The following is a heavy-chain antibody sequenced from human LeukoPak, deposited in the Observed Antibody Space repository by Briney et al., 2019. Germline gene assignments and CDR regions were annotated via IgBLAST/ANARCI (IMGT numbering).Heavy chain of an antibody. J-gene: IGHJ3*02. Sequence: GGSLRLSCAASGFTVSSNYMSWVRQAPGKGLEWVSVIYSGGSTYYADSVKGRFTISRDNTKNTLYLQMNSLRVEDTAVYYCARDSSGWNGTFDIWGQGTMVTVSS. V-gene: IGHV3-53*01. CDR2: IYSGGST. D-gene: IGHD6-19*01. CDR1: GFTVSSNY. CDR3: ARDSSGWNGTFDI.